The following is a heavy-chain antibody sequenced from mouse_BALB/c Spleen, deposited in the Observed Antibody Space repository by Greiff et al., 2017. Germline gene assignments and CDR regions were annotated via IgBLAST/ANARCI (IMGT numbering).Heavy chain of an antibody. CDR3: ARNEAARAPFAY. J-gene: IGHJ3*01. CDR1: GFTFSSYA. CDR2: ISSGGSYT. Sequence: EVQRVESGGGLVKPGGSLKLSCAASGFTFSSYAMSWVRQTPEKRLEWVATISSGGSYTYYPDSVKGRFTISRDNAKNTLYLQMSSLRSEDTAMYYCARNEAARAPFAYWGQGTLVTVSA. D-gene: IGHD3-1*01. V-gene: IGHV5-9-3*01.